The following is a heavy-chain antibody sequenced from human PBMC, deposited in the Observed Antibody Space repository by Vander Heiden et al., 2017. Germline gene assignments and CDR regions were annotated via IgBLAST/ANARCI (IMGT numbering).Heavy chain of an antibody. CDR2: ISSSSSYI. CDR1: GFTFSSYS. D-gene: IGHD2-2*01. Sequence: EVQLVESGGGLVKPGGSLRLSCAASGFTFSSYSMNWVGQAPGKGLEWVSSISSSSSYIYYADSVKGRFTISRDNAKNSLYLQMNSLSAEDTAVYYCARGRGSTSSRLDYWGQGTLVTVSS. CDR3: ARGRGSTSSRLDY. V-gene: IGHV3-21*01. J-gene: IGHJ4*02.